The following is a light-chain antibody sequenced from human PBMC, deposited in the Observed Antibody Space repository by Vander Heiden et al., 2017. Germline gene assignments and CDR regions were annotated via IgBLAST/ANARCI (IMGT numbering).Light chain of an antibody. J-gene: IGLJ2*01. CDR3: AAWDDSLNGPV. CDR2: SNN. Sequence: QSVLTQPPSASGTPGQRVTFSCSGRSSHIGSNTVNWYQQLPGTAPKLLIYSNNQRPSGVPDRFSGSKSGTSASLAISGLQSEDEADYYCAAWDDSLNGPVFGGGTKLTVL. V-gene: IGLV1-44*01. CDR1: SSHIGSNT.